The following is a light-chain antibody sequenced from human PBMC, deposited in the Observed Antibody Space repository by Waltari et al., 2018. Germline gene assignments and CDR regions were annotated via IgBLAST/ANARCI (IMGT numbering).Light chain of an antibody. CDR1: NIESKS. CDR3: QSADSTSTHVV. Sequence: YVVTQPPSVSVAPGKTATLTCGGENIESKSVTWYQQKPGQAPVLVTYKDTERPSGIPDRFSGSTSGTTVTLTISGVQAEDEADYYCQSADSTSTHVVFGGGTKLTVL. V-gene: IGLV3-25*03. J-gene: IGLJ2*01. CDR2: KDT.